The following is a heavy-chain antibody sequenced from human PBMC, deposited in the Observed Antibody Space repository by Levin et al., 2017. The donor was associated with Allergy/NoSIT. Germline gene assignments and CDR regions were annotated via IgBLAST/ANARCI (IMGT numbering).Heavy chain of an antibody. D-gene: IGHD3-9*01. Sequence: SETLSLTCAVYGGSFSGYYWSWIRQPPGKGLEWIGEINHSGSTNYNPSLKSRVTISVDTSKNQFSLKLSSVTAADTAVYYCASSYYDILTGYENWFDPWGQGTLVTVSS. CDR2: INHSGST. CDR3: ASSYYDILTGYENWFDP. J-gene: IGHJ5*02. V-gene: IGHV4-34*01. CDR1: GGSFSGYY.